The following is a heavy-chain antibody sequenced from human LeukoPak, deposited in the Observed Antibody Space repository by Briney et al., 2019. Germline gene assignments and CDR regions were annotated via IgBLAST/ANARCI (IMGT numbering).Heavy chain of an antibody. Sequence: SVKVSCKASGYTFTSYAISWVRQAPGQGLEWMGGIIPIFGTANYAQKFQGRVTITADESTSTAYMELSSLRSEDTAVYYCASGGLGVFGVVRPYYYYYGMDVWGQGTTVTVSS. CDR1: GYTFTSYA. D-gene: IGHD3-3*01. V-gene: IGHV1-69*13. J-gene: IGHJ6*02. CDR3: ASGGLGVFGVVRPYYYYYGMDV. CDR2: IIPIFGTA.